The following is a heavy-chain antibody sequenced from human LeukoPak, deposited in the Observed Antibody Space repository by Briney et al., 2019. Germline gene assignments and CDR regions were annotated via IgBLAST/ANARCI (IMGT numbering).Heavy chain of an antibody. CDR2: INPHTGDT. D-gene: IGHD2-21*01. CDR1: VYILIHYG. V-gene: IGHV1-18*04. CDR3: ARGDFDFDS. J-gene: IGHJ4*02. Sequence: ASVNVSCKASVYILIHYGISWVRQAPGQGLEGMGWINPHTGDTKNAQILHDRDTMTADPFTDTAYMEVRSLSSDDTAVYDCARGDFDFDSWGQGTLVTVS.